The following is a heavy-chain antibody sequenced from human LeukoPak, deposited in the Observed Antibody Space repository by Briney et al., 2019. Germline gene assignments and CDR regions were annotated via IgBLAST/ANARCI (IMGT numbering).Heavy chain of an antibody. CDR2: INPNSGGT. Sequence: ASVKVSCKASGYTFTGYYMHWVRQAPGQGLEWMGWINPNSGGTNYAQKFQGRVTMTRDTSISTAYMELSRLRSDDTAVYYCARAVRVDSWSETPEKIDYWGQGTLVTVSS. CDR1: GYTFTGYY. D-gene: IGHD6-13*01. V-gene: IGHV1-2*02. J-gene: IGHJ4*02. CDR3: ARAVRVDSWSETPEKIDY.